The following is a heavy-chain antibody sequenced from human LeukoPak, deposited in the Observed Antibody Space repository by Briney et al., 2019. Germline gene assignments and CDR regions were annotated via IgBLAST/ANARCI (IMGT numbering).Heavy chain of an antibody. CDR1: GGSFSGYY. J-gene: IGHJ6*03. CDR2: INHSGST. Sequence: PSETLSLTCAVYGGSFSGYYWSWIRQPPGKGLEWIGEINHSGSTNYNPSLKSRVTISVDTSKNQFSLKLSSVTAADTAVYYCARNGAGVRSSSWYSGYYYYYYMDVWGKGTTVTVSS. V-gene: IGHV4-34*01. CDR3: ARNGAGVRSSSWYSGYYYYYYMDV. D-gene: IGHD6-13*01.